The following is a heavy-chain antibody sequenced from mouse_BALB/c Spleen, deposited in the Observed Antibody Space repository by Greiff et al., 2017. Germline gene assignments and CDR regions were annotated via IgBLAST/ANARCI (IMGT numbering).Heavy chain of an antibody. CDR1: GFNIKDTY. V-gene: IGHV14-3*02. D-gene: IGHD1-1*01. CDR2: IDPANGNT. J-gene: IGHJ4*01. Sequence: EVQLQQSGAELVKPGASVKLSCTASGFNIKDTYMHWVKQRPEQGLEWIGRIDPANGNTKYDPKFQGKATITADTSSNTAYLQLSSLTSEDTAVYYCARNLRYWAMDYWGQGTSVTVSS. CDR3: ARNLRYWAMDY.